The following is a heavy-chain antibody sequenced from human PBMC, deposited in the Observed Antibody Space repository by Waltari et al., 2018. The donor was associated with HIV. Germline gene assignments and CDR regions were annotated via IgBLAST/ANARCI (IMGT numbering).Heavy chain of an antibody. CDR1: GGSISSNSHY. Sequence: QLQLQESGPGLVKPSETLSLTCTVSGGSISSNSHYWAWIRQPPGKGLEWIGSIFYSGNSYYKASLKSRLTMSIHTSKNQYSLKLSSVTAADTAVYYCARLESGLYNYGWTFDYWGQGTLVTVSS. J-gene: IGHJ4*02. CDR3: ARLESGLYNYGWTFDY. CDR2: IFYSGNS. V-gene: IGHV4-39*01. D-gene: IGHD5-18*01.